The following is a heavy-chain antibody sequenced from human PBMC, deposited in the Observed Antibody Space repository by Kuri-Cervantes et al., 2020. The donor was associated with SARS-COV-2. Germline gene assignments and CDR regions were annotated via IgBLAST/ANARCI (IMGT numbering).Heavy chain of an antibody. CDR2: ISGSGGST. CDR1: GFTFSSYA. CDR3: AKDQGGYYGDFPLDY. D-gene: IGHD4-17*01. V-gene: IGHV3-23*01. Sequence: GGSLRLSCAASGFTFSSYAMSWVRQAPGKGLEWVSAISGSGGSTYYADSVKGRFTISRDNSKNTLYLQMNGLRAEDTAVYCGAKDQGGYYGDFPLDYWGQGTLVTVSS. J-gene: IGHJ4*02.